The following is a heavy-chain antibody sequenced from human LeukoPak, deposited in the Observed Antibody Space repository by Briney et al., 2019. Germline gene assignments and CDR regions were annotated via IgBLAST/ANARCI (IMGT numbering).Heavy chain of an antibody. CDR2: INPNSGGT. D-gene: IGHD3-10*01. CDR1: GYTFTGYY. V-gene: IGHV1-2*02. Sequence: ASVKVSCKASGYTFTGYYMHWVRQAPGQGLEWMGLINPNSGGTNYAQKFQGRVTMTRDTSISTAYMELSRLRSDDTAVYYCARGPYLVRGVIIDYWGQRTLVTVSS. J-gene: IGHJ4*02. CDR3: ARGPYLVRGVIIDY.